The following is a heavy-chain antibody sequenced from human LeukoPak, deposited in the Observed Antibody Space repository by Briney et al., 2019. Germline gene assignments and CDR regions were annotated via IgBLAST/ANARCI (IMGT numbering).Heavy chain of an antibody. CDR3: AKEWNIVSYYMDV. CDR1: GFTFSSYG. V-gene: IGHV3-30*02. CDR2: IRYDGSNK. D-gene: IGHD2/OR15-2a*01. J-gene: IGHJ6*03. Sequence: GGSLRLSCAASGFTFSSYGMHWVRQAPGKGLEWVAFIRYDGSNKYYADSVKGRFTITRDNSKNTLYLQMNSLRAEDTAAYYCAKEWNIVSYYMDVWGKGTTVTVSS.